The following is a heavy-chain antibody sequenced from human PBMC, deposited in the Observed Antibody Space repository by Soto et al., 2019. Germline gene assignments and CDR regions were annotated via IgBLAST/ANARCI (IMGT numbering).Heavy chain of an antibody. J-gene: IGHJ4*02. CDR3: AREGHGYSEIDS. CDR1: GGSISSYY. Sequence: SETLSLTCTVSGGSISSYYWSWIRQPPGKGLEWIGYIYYSGSTNYNPSLKSRVTISVDTSKNQFSLKLPSVTAADAAVYYCAREGHGYSEIDSWGQGPWVPVSS. V-gene: IGHV4-59*01. CDR2: IYYSGST. D-gene: IGHD5-12*01.